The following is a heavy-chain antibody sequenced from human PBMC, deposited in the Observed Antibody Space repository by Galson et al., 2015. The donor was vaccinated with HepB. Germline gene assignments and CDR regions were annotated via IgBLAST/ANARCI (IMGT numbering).Heavy chain of an antibody. J-gene: IGHJ4*02. V-gene: IGHV1-69*13. CDR2: IIPIFGTA. CDR1: GDTFSSYA. CDR3: ARETPYSSGWWGLGY. D-gene: IGHD6-19*01. Sequence: SVKVSCKASGDTFSSYAISWVRQAPGQGLEWMGGIIPIFGTANYAQKFQGRVTITADESTSTAYMELSSLRSEDTAVYYCARETPYSSGWWGLGYWGQGTLVTVSS.